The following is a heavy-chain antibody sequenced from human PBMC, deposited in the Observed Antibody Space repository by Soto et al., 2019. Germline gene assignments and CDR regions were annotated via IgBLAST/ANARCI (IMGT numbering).Heavy chain of an antibody. D-gene: IGHD2-15*01. CDR2: ISSSSSYI. J-gene: IGHJ4*02. Sequence: EVQLVESGGGLVKPGGSLRLSCAASGFTFSSYSMNWVRQAPGKGLEWVSSISSSSSYIYYADSVKGRFTISRDIAKNSLYLQMNSLRAEDTAVYYCARDCSGGSCYSPPFDYWGQGTLVTVSS. CDR3: ARDCSGGSCYSPPFDY. CDR1: GFTFSSYS. V-gene: IGHV3-21*01.